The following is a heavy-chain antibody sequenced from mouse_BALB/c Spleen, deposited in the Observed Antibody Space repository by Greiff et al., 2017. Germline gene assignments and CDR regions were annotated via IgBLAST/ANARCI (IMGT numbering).Heavy chain of an antibody. CDR3: ARRGIYGNYVYYAMDY. J-gene: IGHJ4*01. CDR1: GFTFSDYY. D-gene: IGHD2-1*01. V-gene: IGHV5-4*02. CDR2: ISDGGSYT. Sequence: EVQVVESGGGLVKPGGSLKLSCAASGFTFSDYYMYWVRQTPEKRLEWVATISDGGSYTYYPDSVKGRFTISRDNAKNNLYLQMSSLKSEDTAMYYCARRGIYGNYVYYAMDYWGQGTSVTVSS.